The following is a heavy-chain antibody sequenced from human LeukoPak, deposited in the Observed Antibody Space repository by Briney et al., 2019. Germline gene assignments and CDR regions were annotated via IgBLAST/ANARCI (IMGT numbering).Heavy chain of an antibody. CDR3: AGCPIAARPDYYYMDV. V-gene: IGHV4-59*01. Sequence: SETLSLTCTVSGGSISSYYWSWIRQPPGKGLEWIGYIYYSGSTNYNPSLKIRVTISVDTSKNQFSLKLSSVTAADTAVYYCAGCPIAARPDYYYMDVWGKGTTVTVSS. J-gene: IGHJ6*03. CDR1: GGSISSYY. CDR2: IYYSGST. D-gene: IGHD6-6*01.